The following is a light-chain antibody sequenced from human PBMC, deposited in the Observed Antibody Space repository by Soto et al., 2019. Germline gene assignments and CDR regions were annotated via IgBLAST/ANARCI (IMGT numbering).Light chain of an antibody. J-gene: IGKJ5*01. Sequence: EIVLTQSPGTLSLFPGERATLSCRASQSLTTRYVACYQQKPGQAPMLLIYGASIWATGIPDRFSGSGSGTDFTITISRLEHEDFAVYYCQQYGTSPTFGQGTRLEIK. CDR1: QSLTTRY. CDR3: QQYGTSPT. V-gene: IGKV3-20*01. CDR2: GAS.